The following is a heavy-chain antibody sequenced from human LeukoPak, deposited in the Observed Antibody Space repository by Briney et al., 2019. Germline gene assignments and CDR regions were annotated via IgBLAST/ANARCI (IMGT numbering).Heavy chain of an antibody. Sequence: GGSLRLSCAASGLTFSSNYMNWVRQAPGKGLEWVSVIYSGGSTYYADSVKGRFTISRDNSKSTLYLQMNSLRAEDTAVYYCAREAVTRNYFDYWGQGTLVTVSS. CDR1: GLTFSSNY. CDR3: AREAVTRNYFDY. J-gene: IGHJ4*02. CDR2: IYSGGST. D-gene: IGHD4-17*01. V-gene: IGHV3-53*05.